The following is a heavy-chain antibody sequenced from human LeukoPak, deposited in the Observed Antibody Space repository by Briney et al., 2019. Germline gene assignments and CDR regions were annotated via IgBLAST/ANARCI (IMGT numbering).Heavy chain of an antibody. CDR2: IYYSGST. J-gene: IGHJ6*03. Sequence: SETPSLTCTVSGSSIRSYYWSWIRQPPGKGLEWIGYIYYSGSTNYNPSLKSRVTISVDTSKNQFSLKLRSVTAADTAVYYCARETSQKGAHYMDVWGKGTTVAISS. CDR3: ARETSQKGAHYMDV. D-gene: IGHD3-16*01. CDR1: GSSIRSYY. V-gene: IGHV4-59*01.